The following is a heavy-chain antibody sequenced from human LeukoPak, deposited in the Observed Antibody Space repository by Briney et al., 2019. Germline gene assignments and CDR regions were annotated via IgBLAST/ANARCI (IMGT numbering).Heavy chain of an antibody. D-gene: IGHD3-9*01. CDR3: AKGPIDYDILTGYSTSFDY. V-gene: IGHV3-30*18. CDR2: ISYDGSNK. CDR1: GFTFSSYG. Sequence: GGSLRLSCAASGFTFSSYGMHWVRQAPGKGLEWVAVISYDGSNKYYADSVKGRFTISRDNSKNTLYLQMNSLRAEDTAVYYCAKGPIDYDILTGYSTSFDYWGQGTLVNVSS. J-gene: IGHJ4*02.